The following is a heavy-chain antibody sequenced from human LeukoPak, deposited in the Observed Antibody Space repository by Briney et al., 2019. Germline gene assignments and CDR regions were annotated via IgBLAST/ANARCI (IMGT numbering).Heavy chain of an antibody. J-gene: IGHJ4*02. CDR2: IKSDGSST. CDR1: GFTFSGYW. D-gene: IGHD6-19*01. Sequence: PGGSLRLSCAASGFTFSGYWMHWVRQAPGQGLVWVSHIKSDGSSTSYADSVKGRFTISRDSAKNTLFLQMNSLRDEDTAVYYCARDKSSGWSPLDYWGQGTLVTVSS. CDR3: ARDKSSGWSPLDY. V-gene: IGHV3-74*01.